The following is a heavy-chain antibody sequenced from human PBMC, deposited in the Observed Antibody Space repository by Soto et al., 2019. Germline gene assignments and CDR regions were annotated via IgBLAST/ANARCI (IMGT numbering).Heavy chain of an antibody. D-gene: IGHD2-15*01. CDR1: GFTFSSYS. J-gene: IGHJ4*02. Sequence: GGSLRLSCAASGFTFSSYSMNWVRQAPGKGLEWASYISGSSSTIYYADSVKGRFTISRDNAKNSLYLQMNSLRDEDTAVYYCARDLGYCSGGSCYFPFDYWGQGTLVTVSS. CDR2: ISGSSSTI. V-gene: IGHV3-48*02. CDR3: ARDLGYCSGGSCYFPFDY.